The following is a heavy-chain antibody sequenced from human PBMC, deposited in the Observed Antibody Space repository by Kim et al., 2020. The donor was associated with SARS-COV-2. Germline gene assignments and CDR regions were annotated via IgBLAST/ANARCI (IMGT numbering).Heavy chain of an antibody. CDR2: ISYSGGTN. Sequence: GGSLRLSCAASGFTFSSYYMSWVRQAPGKGLEWVSAISYSGGTNYYAASMNRRSTFSNNTTNKSYLLQINSLAAENAADYYGAKDLEYSSYGPYEYWGQG. J-gene: IGHJ4*02. V-gene: IGHV3-23*01. CDR1: GFTFSSYY. CDR3: AKDLEYSSYGPYEY. D-gene: IGHD5-12*01.